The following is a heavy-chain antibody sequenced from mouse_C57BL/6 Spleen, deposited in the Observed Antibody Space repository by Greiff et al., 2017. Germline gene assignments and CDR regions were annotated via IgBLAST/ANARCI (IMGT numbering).Heavy chain of an antibody. CDR3: ARQGKYAMDY. CDR2: ISSGSSTI. CDR1: GFTFSDYG. V-gene: IGHV5-17*01. J-gene: IGHJ4*01. Sequence: EVNVVESGGGLVKPGGSLKLSCAASGFTFSDYGMHWVRQAPEKGLEWVAYISSGSSTIYYADTVKGRFTISRDNAKNTLFLQMTSLRSEDTAMYYCARQGKYAMDYWGQGTSVTVSS.